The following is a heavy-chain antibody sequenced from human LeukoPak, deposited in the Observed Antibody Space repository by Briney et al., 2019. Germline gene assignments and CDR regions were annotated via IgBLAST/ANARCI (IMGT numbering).Heavy chain of an antibody. J-gene: IGHJ6*03. CDR2: IKSKTDGGTT. V-gene: IGHV3-15*01. D-gene: IGHD2-21*02. Sequence: GGSLRLSCAASGFTFSNAWMSWVRQAPGKGLEWVGRIKSKTDGGTTDYAAPVKGRFTISRDDSKNTLYLQMNSLKTEDTAVYYCTTVLTDDYYYMDVWGKGTTVTVSS. CDR1: GFTFSNAW. CDR3: TTVLTDDYYYMDV.